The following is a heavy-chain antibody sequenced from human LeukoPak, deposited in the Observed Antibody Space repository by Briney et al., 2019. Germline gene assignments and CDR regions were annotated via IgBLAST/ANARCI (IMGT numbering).Heavy chain of an antibody. CDR3: ARFDMLTAYDAFDI. CDR2: IYPGDSDT. Sequence: GESLKISCKGSGYSFTSYWIGWVRQMPGKGLEWMGIIYPGDSDTRYSPSFQGQVPISAAKSISTAYLQWSSLKASDTAMYYCARFDMLTAYDAFDIWGQGTMVTVSS. D-gene: IGHD3-9*01. J-gene: IGHJ3*02. CDR1: GYSFTSYW. V-gene: IGHV5-51*01.